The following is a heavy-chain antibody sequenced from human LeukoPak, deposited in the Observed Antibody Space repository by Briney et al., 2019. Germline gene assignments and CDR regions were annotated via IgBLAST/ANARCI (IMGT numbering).Heavy chain of an antibody. D-gene: IGHD2-2*02. CDR2: ISGDGSST. Sequence: GGSLRLPCAASGFSFSNSWMHWVRQAPGKGLVCVSRISGDGSSTSYADSVKGRFTVSRDNAENTLYLQMNSLRAEDTAVYYCAKGLSINWFDPWGQGTLVTVSS. V-gene: IGHV3-74*01. J-gene: IGHJ5*02. CDR3: AKGLSINWFDP. CDR1: GFSFSNSW.